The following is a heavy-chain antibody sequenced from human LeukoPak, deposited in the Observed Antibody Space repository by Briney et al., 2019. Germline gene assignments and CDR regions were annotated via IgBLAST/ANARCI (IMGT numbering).Heavy chain of an antibody. J-gene: IGHJ6*02. CDR1: GFTFSYYS. D-gene: IGHD6-6*01. CDR3: ARELSSYYDMDV. V-gene: IGHV3-48*02. Sequence: PGGSPRLSCAASGFTFSYYSMNWVRQAPGKGLEWVSYISSSSRTIYYADPVKGRFTISRDNAKNSLFLQMNSLRDEDTAVYYCARELSSYYDMDVWGQGTTVTVSS. CDR2: ISSSSRTI.